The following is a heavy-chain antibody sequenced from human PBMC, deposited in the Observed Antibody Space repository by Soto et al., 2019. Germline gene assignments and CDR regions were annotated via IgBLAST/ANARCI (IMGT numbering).Heavy chain of an antibody. V-gene: IGHV4-59*12. D-gene: IGHD3-3*01. J-gene: IGHJ6*02. CDR2: ISNSWST. CDR3: ARDRGDYVFWSGYYGGYYYYGMDV. CDR1: CGSISDDY. Sequence: SQTLSLTCTLSCGSISDDYWSWSRQPPGKGLEWIGHISNSWSTNYNPSPKSRVTISGDKSKNQFSLKLSSLTAADTAVYYCARDRGDYVFWSGYYGGYYYYGMDVWGQGTTVTVSS.